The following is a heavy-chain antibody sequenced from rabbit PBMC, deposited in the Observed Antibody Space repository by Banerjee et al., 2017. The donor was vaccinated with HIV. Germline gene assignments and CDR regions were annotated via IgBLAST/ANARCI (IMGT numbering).Heavy chain of an antibody. D-gene: IGHD3-1*01. CDR3: ATFDGYPKL. Sequence: QSLEESGGDLVKPEGSLTLTCTASGFSFSNKYVMCWVRQAPGKGLEWIAGIYTDSSGSTYYASWAKGRFTISKTSSTTVTLQMTSLTAADTATYFCATFDGYPKLWGQGTLVTVS. CDR1: GFSFSNKYV. V-gene: IGHV1S40*01. CDR2: IYTDSSGST. J-gene: IGHJ4*01.